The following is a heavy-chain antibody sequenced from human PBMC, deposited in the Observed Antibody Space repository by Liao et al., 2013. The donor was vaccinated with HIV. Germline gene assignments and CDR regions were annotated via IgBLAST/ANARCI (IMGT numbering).Heavy chain of an antibody. J-gene: IGHJ3*01. CDR2: IYYSGST. CDR3: VRDPIRWLPHRETGGFDL. D-gene: IGHD2-8*02. Sequence: QELLQEPGPRLVKPSQTLSLTCSVSGGSIRSGDYYWSWVRQPPGKGLEWIGYIYYSGSTDYNPSLKSRLTMSVDTSRNQFSLRLNSVTAADTAVYYCVRDPIRWLPHRETGGFDLWGQGTMVTVSS. V-gene: IGHV4-30-4*08. CDR1: GGSIRSGDYY.